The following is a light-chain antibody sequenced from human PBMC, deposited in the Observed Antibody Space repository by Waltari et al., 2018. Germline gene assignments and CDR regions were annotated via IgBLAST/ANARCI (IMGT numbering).Light chain of an antibody. J-gene: IGKJ2*01. CDR3: QQYNNWRT. Sequence: EVLMTQSRATLSVSPGESATLSCRASQSIARNLAWYQQKPGQAPRLLIYGASTRATGVPDRFSGSGSGTEFTLTISSLQSEDFAVYYCQQYNNWRTFGQGTKVEIK. CDR1: QSIARN. V-gene: IGKV3-15*01. CDR2: GAS.